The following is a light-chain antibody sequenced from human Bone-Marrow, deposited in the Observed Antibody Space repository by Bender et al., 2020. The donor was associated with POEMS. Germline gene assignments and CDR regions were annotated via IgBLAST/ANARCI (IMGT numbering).Light chain of an antibody. CDR3: QFYDNGLWV. J-gene: IGLJ3*02. Sequence: FVLTQPRSVSGSPGKTVIISCTRSSGSIDSNYVQWFQQRPGRAPTILIFEDDRRPPGVPDRFSGSSDRSSHSASLTISGLETEDEADYFCQFYDNGLWVFGGGTKLTVL. V-gene: IGLV6-57*04. CDR2: EDD. CDR1: SGSIDSNY.